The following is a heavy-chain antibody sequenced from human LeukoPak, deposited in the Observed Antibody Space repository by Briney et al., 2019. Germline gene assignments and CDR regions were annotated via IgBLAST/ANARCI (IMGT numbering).Heavy chain of an antibody. CDR2: ISYDGSNK. D-gene: IGHD6-19*01. J-gene: IGHJ4*02. V-gene: IGHV3-30*18. CDR3: AKDVYSSGWYVDY. Sequence: GGSLRLSCAASGFTFSSYGMHWVRQAPGKGLEWVAVISYDGSNKYYADSVKGRFTISRDNSKNTLYLQMNSLRAEDTAVYYCAKDVYSSGWYVDYWGQGTLVTVSS. CDR1: GFTFSSYG.